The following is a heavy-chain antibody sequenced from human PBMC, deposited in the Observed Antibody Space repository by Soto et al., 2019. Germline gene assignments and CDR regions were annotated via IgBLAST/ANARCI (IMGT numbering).Heavy chain of an antibody. D-gene: IGHD3-10*01. CDR2: INPKSGGS. CDR1: GYSFTDFY. V-gene: IGHV1-2*02. CDR3: AQTRGVTFPPPVFAS. Sequence: QVQLVQSGAEVNKPGASVKVSCKASGYSFTDFYIHWVRQAPGQGLEWMGWINPKSGGSNYEQRFQGRVSMTGDTSMSTDYMDLSIPSPDDTAIYYCAQTRGVTFPPPVFASWGHGTLLILSS. J-gene: IGHJ4*01.